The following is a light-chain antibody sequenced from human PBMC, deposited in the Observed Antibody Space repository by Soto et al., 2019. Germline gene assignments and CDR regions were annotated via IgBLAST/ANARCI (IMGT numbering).Light chain of an antibody. J-gene: IGKJ2*01. CDR1: QSVSSY. CDR3: QQRSNWPPYT. Sequence: EIVLTQSPATLYLSPGERATLSCRASQSVSSYLAWYQQKPGQAPRLLIYDASNRATGIPARFSGSGSGTDFTLTISSLEPEDFAVYYCQQRSNWPPYTFGQGTKREIK. CDR2: DAS. V-gene: IGKV3-11*01.